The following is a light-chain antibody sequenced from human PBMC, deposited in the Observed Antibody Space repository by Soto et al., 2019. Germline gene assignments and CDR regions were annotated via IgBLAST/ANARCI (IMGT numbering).Light chain of an antibody. CDR3: QQYDNLPPYT. J-gene: IGKJ2*01. CDR2: DAS. Sequence: DIQMTQSPSSLSASVGDRVTITCQASQDISNYLNWYQQKPGKPPKLLIYDASNLETGVPSRFSGSGSGTDFTFTIISLQPEDIETYYCQQYDNLPPYTFGQGTKLEIK. V-gene: IGKV1-33*01. CDR1: QDISNY.